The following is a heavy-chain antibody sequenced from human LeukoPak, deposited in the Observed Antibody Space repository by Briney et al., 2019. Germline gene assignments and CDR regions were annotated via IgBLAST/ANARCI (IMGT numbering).Heavy chain of an antibody. J-gene: IGHJ4*02. CDR3: ARSYSGYHSGPEY. D-gene: IGHD5-12*01. V-gene: IGHV4-59*01. CDR2: LYDSGRT. Sequence: MASETLSLTCTVFGGSISTYCWSWIRQPPGKGLEWIGYLYDSGRTNYNPSLKSRVTISVDTSKNQFSLKLSSVTAADTAVYYCARSYSGYHSGPEYWGQGTLVTVSS. CDR1: GGSISTYC.